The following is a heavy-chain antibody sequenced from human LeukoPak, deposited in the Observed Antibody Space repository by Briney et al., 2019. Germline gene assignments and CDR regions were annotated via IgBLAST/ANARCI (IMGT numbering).Heavy chain of an antibody. V-gene: IGHV1-3*01. CDR2: INAGIGNT. Sequence: ASVKVSCKASGYTFTSYAMHWVRQAPGQRLEWMGWINAGIGNTKYSQKFQGRVTITRDTSASTAYMELSSLRSEDTAVYYCAREGALGIYFDYWGQGTLVTVSS. CDR3: AREGALGIYFDY. D-gene: IGHD7-27*01. CDR1: GYTFTSYA. J-gene: IGHJ4*02.